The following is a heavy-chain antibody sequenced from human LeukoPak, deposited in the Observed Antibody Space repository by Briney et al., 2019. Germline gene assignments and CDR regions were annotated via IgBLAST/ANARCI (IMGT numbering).Heavy chain of an antibody. Sequence: SETLSLTCTVSGGSISSYYWSWIRQPPGKGLEWIGYIYYSGSTNYNPSLKSRVTISVDTSKNQFSLKLSSVTAADTAVYYCAREITFGGVIVINNWGQGTLVTVSS. CDR2: IYYSGST. CDR3: AREITFGGVIVINN. J-gene: IGHJ4*02. D-gene: IGHD3-16*02. CDR1: GGSISSYY. V-gene: IGHV4-59*01.